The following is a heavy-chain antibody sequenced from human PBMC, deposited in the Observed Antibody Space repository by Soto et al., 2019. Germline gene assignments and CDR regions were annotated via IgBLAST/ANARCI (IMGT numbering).Heavy chain of an antibody. Sequence: PSETLSLTCTVSSGSFSSGIYSWGWFRQPPGKGLEWIGSIYYSGDTYYNPSLESRVSISIDTSNRQFSLKASSSTETDTAVYYCARRGSCSNTSCYAFDFWAQGTLVTVSS. CDR3: ARRGSCSNTSCYAFDF. CDR1: SGSFSSGIYS. V-gene: IGHV4-39*01. CDR2: IYYSGDT. D-gene: IGHD2-2*01. J-gene: IGHJ4*02.